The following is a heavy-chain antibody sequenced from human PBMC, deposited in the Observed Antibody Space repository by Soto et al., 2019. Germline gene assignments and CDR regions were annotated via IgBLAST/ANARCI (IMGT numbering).Heavy chain of an antibody. CDR3: AAPGYCSSTSCREVDYYYGMDV. CDR1: GYTFTSYA. J-gene: IGHJ6*02. D-gene: IGHD2-2*01. Sequence: ASVKVSCKASGYTFTSYAMHWVRQAPGQRLEWMGWINAGNGNTKYSRKFQGRVTITRDTSASTAYMELSSLRSEDTAVYYCAAPGYCSSTSCREVDYYYGMDVWGQGTTVTVSS. CDR2: INAGNGNT. V-gene: IGHV1-3*01.